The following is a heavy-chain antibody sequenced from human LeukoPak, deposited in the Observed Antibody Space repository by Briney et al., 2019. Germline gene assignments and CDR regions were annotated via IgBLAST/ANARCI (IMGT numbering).Heavy chain of an antibody. CDR1: GFIFSTYS. D-gene: IGHD4-17*01. Sequence: GGSLRLSCTASGFIFSTYSMTWVRQAPGKGLEWVSYISGGSKTIYYAESVKGRFTISRDNARNSVSLQMDTLRVDDTAVYYCVMTGEPNGDYNYYYYMDVWGKGTTVTVSS. CDR2: ISGGSKTI. J-gene: IGHJ6*03. CDR3: VMTGEPNGDYNYYYYMDV. V-gene: IGHV3-48*01.